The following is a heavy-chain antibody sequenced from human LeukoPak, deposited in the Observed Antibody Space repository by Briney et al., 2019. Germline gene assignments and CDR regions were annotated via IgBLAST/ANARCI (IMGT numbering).Heavy chain of an antibody. CDR3: ARDLALEIPYYGSGSFIDY. D-gene: IGHD3-10*01. CDR1: GYTFTSYG. V-gene: IGHV1-18*01. CDR2: ISAYNGNT. J-gene: IGHJ4*02. Sequence: GASVKVSCKASGYTFTSYGISWVRQAPGQRLEWMGWISAYNGNTNYAQKLQGRVTMTTDTSTSTAYMELRSLRSEDTAVYYCARDLALEIPYYGSGSFIDYWGQGTLVTVSS.